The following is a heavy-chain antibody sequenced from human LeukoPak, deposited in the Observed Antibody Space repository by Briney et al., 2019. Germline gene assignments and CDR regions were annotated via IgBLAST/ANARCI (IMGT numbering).Heavy chain of an antibody. J-gene: IGHJ3*02. CDR3: ARDIDYGDYVDKTKRTSDI. CDR1: GYTFTSYY. D-gene: IGHD4-17*01. CDR2: IIPIFRTA. Sequence: ASVKVSCKASGYTFTSYYMHWVRQAPGQGLEWMGGIIPIFRTANYAQKFQGRLTITADKSTSTAYMELSSLRSDDTAVYYCARDIDYGDYVDKTKRTSDIWGQGTMVTVSS. V-gene: IGHV1-69*06.